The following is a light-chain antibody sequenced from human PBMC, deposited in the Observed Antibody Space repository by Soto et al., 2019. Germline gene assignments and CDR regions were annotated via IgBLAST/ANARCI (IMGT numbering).Light chain of an antibody. J-gene: IGKJ4*01. CDR1: QSISNY. V-gene: IGKV1-39*01. CDR3: QQSYGTPHT. Sequence: DMEMTQSPSSLSASVGDRVTITCRASQSISNYLNWYQHKPGKVPKLLIYAASSLQSGVPTRFSGSGSGTDFPLTITSLQPEDFATYYCQQSYGTPHTFGGGTKIEIK. CDR2: AAS.